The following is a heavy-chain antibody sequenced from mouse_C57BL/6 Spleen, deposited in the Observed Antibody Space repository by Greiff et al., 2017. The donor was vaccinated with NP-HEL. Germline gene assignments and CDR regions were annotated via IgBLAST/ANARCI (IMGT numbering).Heavy chain of an antibody. J-gene: IGHJ3*01. D-gene: IGHD2-4*01. CDR2: IYPGDGDT. Sequence: VQLQQSGPELVKPGASVKISCKASGYAFSSSWMNWVKQRPGKGLEWIGRIYPGDGDTNYKGKFKGKATLTADKSSSTAYMQLSSLTSEDSAVYFGARGGDDYDAWFAYWGQGTLVTVAA. CDR3: ARGGDDYDAWFAY. V-gene: IGHV1-82*01. CDR1: GYAFSSSW.